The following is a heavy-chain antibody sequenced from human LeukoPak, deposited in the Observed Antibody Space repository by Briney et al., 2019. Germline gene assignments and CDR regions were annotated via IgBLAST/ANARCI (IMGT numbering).Heavy chain of an antibody. CDR3: AKDRIAVAGTSIDY. D-gene: IGHD6-19*01. Sequence: GGSLRLSCAASGFTFSSYAMSWVRQAPGKGLEWVSAISGSGGSTYYADSVKGRFTISRDNSKNTLYLQMDSLRAEDTAVYYCAKDRIAVAGTSIDYWGQETLVTVSS. V-gene: IGHV3-23*01. CDR1: GFTFSSYA. J-gene: IGHJ4*02. CDR2: ISGSGGST.